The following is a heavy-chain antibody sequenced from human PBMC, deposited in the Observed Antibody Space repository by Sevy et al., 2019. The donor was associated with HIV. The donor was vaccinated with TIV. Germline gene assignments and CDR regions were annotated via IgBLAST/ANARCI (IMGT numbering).Heavy chain of an antibody. V-gene: IGHV4-4*07. Sequence: SETLSLTCTVSGGSISSYYWSWIRQPAGKGLEWIGRIYTSGSTNYNPSLTSRVTMSVDTSKNQFSLKLSSVTAADTAVYYCARELVHLQQRTTHNWFDPWGQGTLVTVSS. J-gene: IGHJ5*02. CDR2: IYTSGST. CDR1: GGSISSYY. CDR3: ARELVHLQQRTTHNWFDP. D-gene: IGHD1-1*01.